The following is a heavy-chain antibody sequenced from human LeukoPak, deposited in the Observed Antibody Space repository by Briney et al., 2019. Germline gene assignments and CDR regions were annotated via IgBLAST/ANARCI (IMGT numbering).Heavy chain of an antibody. CDR2: IYYSGSI. J-gene: IGHJ5*02. CDR3: ARVGGYCSGGSCYKRNWFDP. D-gene: IGHD2-15*01. CDR1: GGSIDSYY. Sequence: PSETLSLTCTVSGGSIDSYYWSWIRQPPGKGLEWIGYIYYSGSINYNPSLKSRVTISVDTSKNQFSLKLSSVTAADTAVYYCARVGGYCSGGSCYKRNWFDPWGQGTLVTVSS. V-gene: IGHV4-59*01.